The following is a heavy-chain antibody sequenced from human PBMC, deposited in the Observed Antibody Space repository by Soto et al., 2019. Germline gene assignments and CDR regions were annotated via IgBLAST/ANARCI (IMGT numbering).Heavy chain of an antibody. V-gene: IGHV4-31*03. CDR1: GGSISSGNYY. CDR3: ARTSYDSSGTAADP. CDR2: IYYSGST. J-gene: IGHJ5*02. D-gene: IGHD3-22*01. Sequence: SETLSLTCTVSGGSISSGNYYWSWIRQHPGKGLEWIGYIYYSGSTYYSPSLKSRVTISVDTSKNQFSLKLSSVTAADTAVYYCARTSYDSSGTAADPWGQGTLVTVSS.